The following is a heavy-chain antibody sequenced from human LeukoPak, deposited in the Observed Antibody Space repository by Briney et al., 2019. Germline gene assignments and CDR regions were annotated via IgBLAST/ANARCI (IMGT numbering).Heavy chain of an antibody. CDR3: ARGGACRGGSCYSYYYYGMDV. Sequence: ASVEVSCKASGYTFTSYDINWVRQATGQGLEWIGWMNPNCGNTGYAQKFQGRVTMTRNTSISTAYMELSSLRSEDTAVYYCARGGACRGGSCYSYYYYGMDVWGQGTTVTVSS. D-gene: IGHD2-15*01. CDR2: MNPNCGNT. V-gene: IGHV1-8*01. J-gene: IGHJ6*02. CDR1: GYTFTSYD.